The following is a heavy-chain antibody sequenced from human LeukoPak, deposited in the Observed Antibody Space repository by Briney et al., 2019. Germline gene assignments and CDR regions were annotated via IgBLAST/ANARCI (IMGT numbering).Heavy chain of an antibody. D-gene: IGHD6-19*01. J-gene: IGHJ6*03. Sequence: ASVKVSCKASGYTFTSYDINWVRQATGQGLEWMGWMNPNSGNTGYAQKFQGRVTITRNTSISTAYMELSRLRSDDTAVYYCARGVARDSSGWYTQNDGGGFSPPFYYYYYYMDVWGKGTTVTVSS. CDR1: GYTFTSYD. CDR3: ARGVARDSSGWYTQNDGGGFSPPFYYYYYYMDV. CDR2: MNPNSGNT. V-gene: IGHV1-8*03.